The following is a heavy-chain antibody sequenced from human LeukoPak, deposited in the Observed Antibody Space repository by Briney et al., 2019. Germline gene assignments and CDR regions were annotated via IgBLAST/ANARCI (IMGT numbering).Heavy chain of an antibody. CDR2: ITPGGST. CDR1: GFTVSSNF. V-gene: IGHV3-66*01. J-gene: IGHJ5*02. CDR3: ARVSSGSYNWVDP. Sequence: GGSLRLSCVASGFTVSSNFITWVSQAPGKGLEWVSVITPGGSTYYADSVKGRFTISRDNAKNTLYLQMNSLRAEDTAVYYCARVSSGSYNWVDPWGQGTLVTVSS. D-gene: IGHD1-26*01.